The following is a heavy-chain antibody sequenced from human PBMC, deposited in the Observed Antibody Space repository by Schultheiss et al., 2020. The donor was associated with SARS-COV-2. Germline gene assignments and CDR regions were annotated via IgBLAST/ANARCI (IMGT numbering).Heavy chain of an antibody. CDR2: ISGSGGST. J-gene: IGHJ6*02. V-gene: IGHV3-23*01. CDR3: AKYPHSYYYYYGMDV. CDR1: GFTFSSYA. Sequence: GESLKISCAASGFTFSSYAMSWVRQAPGKGLEWVSSISGSGGSTYYADSVKGRFTISRDNSKNTLYLQMNSLRAEDTAVYYCAKYPHSYYYYYGMDVWGQGTTVTVSS.